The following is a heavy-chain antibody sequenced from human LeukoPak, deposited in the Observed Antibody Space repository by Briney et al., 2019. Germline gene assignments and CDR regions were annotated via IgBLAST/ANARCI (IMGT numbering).Heavy chain of an antibody. CDR3: AREGRWLYTFDY. V-gene: IGHV3-30*03. Sequence: PGGSLRLSCAASGFTFSSYGMHWVRQAPGKGLEWVAVISYDGSNRYYADSVKGRFTISRDNSKNTLYLQMSSLRAEDTAVYYCAREGRWLYTFDYWGQGTLVTVSS. CDR1: GFTFSSYG. J-gene: IGHJ4*02. D-gene: IGHD6-19*01. CDR2: ISYDGSNR.